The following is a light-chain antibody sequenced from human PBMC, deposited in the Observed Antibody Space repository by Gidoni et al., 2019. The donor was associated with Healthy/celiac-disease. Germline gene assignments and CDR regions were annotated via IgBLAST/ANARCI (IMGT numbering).Light chain of an antibody. CDR3: QQSYSTPQT. CDR2: AAY. Sequence: DIQMTQSPSSLSASVGDRVTITCRASQSISSYLNWYQQKPGKAPKLLLYAAYSLQSGVPSRFSGSGSGTDFTLTISSLQPEDFATYYCQQSYSTPQTFGQGTKLEIK. CDR1: QSISSY. V-gene: IGKV1-39*01. J-gene: IGKJ2*01.